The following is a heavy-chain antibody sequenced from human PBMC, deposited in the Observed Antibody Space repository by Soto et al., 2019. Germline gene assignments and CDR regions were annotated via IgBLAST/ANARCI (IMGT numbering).Heavy chain of an antibody. D-gene: IGHD1-26*01. CDR1: GGSISSSSYY. V-gene: IGHV4-39*01. CDR2: IYYSGST. Sequence: QLQLQESGPGLVKPSETLSLTCTVSGGSISSSSYYWGWIRQPPGKGLEWIGSIYYSGSTYYNPSLKSRVTISVDTSKNQFSLKLSSVTAADTAVYYCARQGSYYVSATHFDYWGQGTLVTVSS. CDR3: ARQGSYYVSATHFDY. J-gene: IGHJ4*02.